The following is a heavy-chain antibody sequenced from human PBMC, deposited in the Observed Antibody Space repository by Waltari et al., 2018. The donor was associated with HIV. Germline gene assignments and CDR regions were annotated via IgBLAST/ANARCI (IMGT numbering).Heavy chain of an antibody. Sequence: QLQLVQSGAEVKKPGASVKVSCKTSGFTFTGHYIHWLRQAPGQGLEWMGWIGPDAGGTKYAQKCQGRVTMTRDTSISKAYMELNGLTSDDTAVFYCARDTHWLAYLFDSWGQGTLITVSS. J-gene: IGHJ4*02. D-gene: IGHD6-19*01. V-gene: IGHV1-2*02. CDR3: ARDTHWLAYLFDS. CDR2: IGPDAGGT. CDR1: GFTFTGHY.